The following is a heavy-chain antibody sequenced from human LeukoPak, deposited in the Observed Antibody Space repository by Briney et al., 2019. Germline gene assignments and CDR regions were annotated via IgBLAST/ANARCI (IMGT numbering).Heavy chain of an antibody. D-gene: IGHD1-26*01. V-gene: IGHV4-61*02. Sequence: KASQTLSLTCTVSGGSISSGSYYWSWIRQPAGKGLEWIGRIYTSGSTNYNPSLKSRVTISVDTSKNQFSLKLSSVTAADTAVYYCARGPGELLHEYYYYMDVWGKGTTVTVSS. CDR1: GGSISSGSYY. CDR3: ARGPGELLHEYYYYMDV. J-gene: IGHJ6*03. CDR2: IYTSGST.